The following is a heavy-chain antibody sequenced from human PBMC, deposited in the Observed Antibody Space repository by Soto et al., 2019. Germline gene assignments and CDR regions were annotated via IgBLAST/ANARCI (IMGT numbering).Heavy chain of an antibody. V-gene: IGHV4-39*01. Sequence: QLQLQESGPGLVKPSETLSLTCTVSGGSISSSSYYWGWIRQPPGKGLEWIGSIYYSGSTYYNPSLKSRVPISVDTSKNQFSLKLSSVTAADTAVYYCARHQPGIAAAGTRPVNWFDPWGQGTLVTVSS. CDR3: ARHQPGIAAAGTRPVNWFDP. J-gene: IGHJ5*02. CDR2: IYYSGST. D-gene: IGHD6-13*01. CDR1: GGSISSSSYY.